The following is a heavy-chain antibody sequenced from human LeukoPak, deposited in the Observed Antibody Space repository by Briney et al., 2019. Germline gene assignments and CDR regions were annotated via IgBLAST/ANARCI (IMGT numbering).Heavy chain of an antibody. Sequence: QPGAPLRLSCAASGFIFSNYAMYWVRQAPGKGLEWVSAISGRSGSTYYADSVKGRFTISRDSSKNTLYLQMNSLRADDTAVYYCAKWGDYDVWTGYYVSDFWGQGTLVTVSS. CDR1: GFIFSNYA. D-gene: IGHD3-3*01. CDR3: AKWGDYDVWTGYYVSDF. V-gene: IGHV3-23*01. J-gene: IGHJ4*02. CDR2: ISGRSGST.